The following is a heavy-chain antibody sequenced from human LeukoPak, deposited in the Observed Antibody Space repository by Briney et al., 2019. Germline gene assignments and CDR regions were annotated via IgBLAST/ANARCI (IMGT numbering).Heavy chain of an antibody. D-gene: IGHD1-14*01. CDR3: ARDQAFASKSRSEYLDL. V-gene: IGHV4-4*07. CDR1: GGSISSYY. CDR2: IYTSGST. Sequence: PSETLSLTCTVSGGSISSYYWSWIRQPAGKGLEWIGRIYTSGSTNYNPSLKSRVTMSVDTSKNQFSLKLSSVTAADTAVYYCARDQAFASKSRSEYLDLWGRGTLVTVSS. J-gene: IGHJ2*01.